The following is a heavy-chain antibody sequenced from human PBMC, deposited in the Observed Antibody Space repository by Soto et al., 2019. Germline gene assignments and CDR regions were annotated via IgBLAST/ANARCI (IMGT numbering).Heavy chain of an antibody. CDR2: ISAYNGNS. Sequence: QVQLVKSGAEVKKPGASMKVSCKASGYTFTTYGITWVRQAPGQGLEWMGWISAYNGNSNYAQNLQGRVTMTTDTSTSTAYMELRSLRSDDTAVYYCARADPGYSSGWYFYWGQGTLVTVSS. J-gene: IGHJ4*02. V-gene: IGHV1-18*01. CDR1: GYTFTTYG. CDR3: ARADPGYSSGWYFY. D-gene: IGHD6-19*01.